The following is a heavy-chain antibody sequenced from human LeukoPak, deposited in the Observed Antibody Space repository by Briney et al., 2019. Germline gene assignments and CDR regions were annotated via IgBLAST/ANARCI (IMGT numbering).Heavy chain of an antibody. Sequence: SETLSLTCAVYGGSFSGYYWRWIRQPPGKGLEWIGEINHSGSTNYNPSLKSRVTISVDTSKNQFSLKLSSVTAADTAVYYCARSPGRAYAFDIWGQGTMVTVSS. V-gene: IGHV4-34*01. J-gene: IGHJ3*02. CDR2: INHSGST. CDR3: ARSPGRAYAFDI. CDR1: GGSFSGYY.